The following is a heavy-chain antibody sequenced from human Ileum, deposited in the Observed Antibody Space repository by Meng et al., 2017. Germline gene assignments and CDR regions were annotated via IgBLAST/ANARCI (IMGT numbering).Heavy chain of an antibody. CDR1: GYIFASYW. D-gene: IGHD1-14*01. Sequence: GESLKISCKGSGYIFASYWIGWVRQMPGKGLEWVGNIYPGDSDTRYSPSFEGQVTISADKSINTAYLQWSSLKASDTAIYYCARQSPTGYYYYGMDVWGQGTTVTVSS. V-gene: IGHV5-51*01. CDR3: ARQSPTGYYYYGMDV. CDR2: IYPGDSDT. J-gene: IGHJ6*02.